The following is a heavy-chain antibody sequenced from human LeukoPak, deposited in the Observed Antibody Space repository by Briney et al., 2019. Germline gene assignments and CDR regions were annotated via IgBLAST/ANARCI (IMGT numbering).Heavy chain of an antibody. Sequence: GGSLRLSCAASGFTFTNHWMHWVRQAPGKGLVWVSRINYYGTTTMYADSVKGRFTISRDNAKNTLYLQMNSLRAEDTAVYYCAKGEQYSSSWNGGFDYWAREPWSPSPQ. CDR1: GFTFTNHW. J-gene: IGHJ4*02. CDR2: INYYGTTT. D-gene: IGHD6-13*01. V-gene: IGHV3-74*03. CDR3: AKGEQYSSSWNGGFDY.